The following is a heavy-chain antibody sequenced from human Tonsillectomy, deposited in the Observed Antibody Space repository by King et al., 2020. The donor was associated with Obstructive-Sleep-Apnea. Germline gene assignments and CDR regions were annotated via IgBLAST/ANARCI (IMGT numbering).Heavy chain of an antibody. Sequence: VQLVESGGGLVQPGRSLRLSCAASGFTFDDYAMHWVRQAPGKGLEWVSGISWNSGSIGYADSVKGRFTISRDNAKNYLYSQMKSLRAEDTAFYYCVKDRNSGWYVDYFDYWGQGTLVTVSS. CDR3: VKDRNSGWYVDYFDY. J-gene: IGHJ4*02. V-gene: IGHV3-9*01. CDR2: ISWNSGSI. CDR1: GFTFDDYA. D-gene: IGHD6-19*01.